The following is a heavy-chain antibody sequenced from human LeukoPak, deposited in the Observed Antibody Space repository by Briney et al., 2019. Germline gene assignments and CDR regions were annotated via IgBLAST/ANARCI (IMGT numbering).Heavy chain of an antibody. CDR2: IYTSGST. D-gene: IGHD3-16*02. CDR3: AGYDYVWGSYRRDY. Sequence: PSETLSLTCTVSGGSISSGSYYWRWIRQPAGKGLEWIGRIYTSGSTNYNPSFKSRVTISVGTSKNQFSLKLSSVTAADTAVYYCAGYDYVWGSYRRDYWGQGTLVTVSS. V-gene: IGHV4-61*02. CDR1: GGSISSGSYY. J-gene: IGHJ4*02.